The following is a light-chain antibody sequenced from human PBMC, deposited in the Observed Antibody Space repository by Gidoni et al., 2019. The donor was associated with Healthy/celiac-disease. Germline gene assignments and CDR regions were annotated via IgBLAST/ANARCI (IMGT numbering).Light chain of an antibody. CDR2: AAS. Sequence: DIQMTQSPSSLSAAVGDRVTITCRASRSISSYLSWYQQKPGKAPKLLIYAASSLKSGVPSRFSGSGSGTDSTPTISSLQPEDFATYYCQQSYSTPWTFXQXTKVEIK. J-gene: IGKJ1*01. CDR1: RSISSY. V-gene: IGKV1-39*01. CDR3: QQSYSTPWT.